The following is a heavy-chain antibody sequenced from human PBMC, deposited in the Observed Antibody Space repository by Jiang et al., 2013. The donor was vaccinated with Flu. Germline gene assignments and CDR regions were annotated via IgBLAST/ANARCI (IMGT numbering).Heavy chain of an antibody. CDR1: GGSISSSSYY. D-gene: IGHD3-10*01. Sequence: GSGLVKPSETLSLTCTVSGGSISSSSYYWGWFRQPPGKGLEWIGSIYYSGSTYYNPSLKSRVTISVDTSKNQFSLKLSSVTAADTAVYYCTTIYLWFGEPPEFDPWGQGTLVTVSS. J-gene: IGHJ5*02. CDR2: IYYSGST. CDR3: TTIYLWFGEPPEFDP. V-gene: IGHV4-39*01.